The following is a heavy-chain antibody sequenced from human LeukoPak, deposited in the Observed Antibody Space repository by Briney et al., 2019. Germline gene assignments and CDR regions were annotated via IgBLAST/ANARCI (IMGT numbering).Heavy chain of an antibody. J-gene: IGHJ4*02. D-gene: IGHD3-9*01. CDR3: ATFCYYDILTGYYY. Sequence: ASVKVSCKVSGYTLTELSMHWVRQAPGKGLEWMGGFDPEDGETIYAQKFQGRVTMTEDTSTDTAYMELSSLRSEDTAVYYCATFCYYDILTGYYYWGQGTLVTVSS. CDR2: FDPEDGET. V-gene: IGHV1-24*01. CDR1: GYTLTELS.